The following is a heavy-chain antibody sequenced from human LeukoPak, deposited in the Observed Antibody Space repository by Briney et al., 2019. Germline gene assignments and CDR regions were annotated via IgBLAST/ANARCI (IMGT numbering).Heavy chain of an antibody. CDR2: IYYSGST. J-gene: IGHJ4*02. Sequence: PSETLTLTCAVSGGSISSNSYYWGWIRQPPGKGLEWIGSIYYSGSTYYNPSLKSRVTISVDTSKNQFSLKLSSVTAADTAVYYCARLWSSSWSYFDYWGQGTLVTVSS. CDR1: GGSISSNSYY. V-gene: IGHV4-39*01. D-gene: IGHD6-13*01. CDR3: ARLWSSSWSYFDY.